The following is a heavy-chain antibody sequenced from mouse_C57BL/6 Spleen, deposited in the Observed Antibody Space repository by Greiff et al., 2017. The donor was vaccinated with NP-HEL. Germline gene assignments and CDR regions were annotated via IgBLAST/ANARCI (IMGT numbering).Heavy chain of an antibody. Sequence: VQLQQSDAELVKPGASVKISCKVSGYTFTDHTIHWMKQRPEQGLEWIGYIYPRDGSNKYNEKFKGKSTLTADKSSSKAYMQLNSLTSVDSAVYVCARPDYYGSTSARCDVWGPVTTVTVSS. CDR1: GYTFTDHT. CDR2: IYPRDGSN. D-gene: IGHD1-1*01. J-gene: IGHJ1*01. V-gene: IGHV1-78*01. CDR3: ARPDYYGSTSARCDV.